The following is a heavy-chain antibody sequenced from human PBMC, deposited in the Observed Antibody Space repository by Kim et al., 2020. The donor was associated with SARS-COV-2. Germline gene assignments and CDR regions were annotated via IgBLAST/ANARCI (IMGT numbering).Heavy chain of an antibody. CDR1: GFTFSSYG. CDR3: AKDYLVGAEDYYYYYGMDV. D-gene: IGHD1-26*01. CDR2: IWYDGSNK. J-gene: IGHJ6*02. V-gene: IGHV3-33*06. Sequence: GGSLRLSCAASGFTFSSYGMHWVRQAPGKGLEWVAVIWYDGSNKYYADSVKGRFTISRDNSKNTLYLQMNSLRAEDTAVYYCAKDYLVGAEDYYYYYGMDVWGQGTTVTVSS.